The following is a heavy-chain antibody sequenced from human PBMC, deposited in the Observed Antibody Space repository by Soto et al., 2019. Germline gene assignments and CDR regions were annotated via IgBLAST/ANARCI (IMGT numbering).Heavy chain of an antibody. V-gene: IGHV3-13*05. J-gene: IGHJ6*02. CDR1: GFTFRNYD. Sequence: EVQLVESGGGLVQPGGSLRLSCEASGFTFRNYDMHWVRQGTGKGLEWVSGISAAGDPDYADSVEGRFTISRENAQNSFFLQMHSLRVGDTAVYYCARTDRDLYGLAVWGQGTTVIVSS. CDR3: ARTDRDLYGLAV. CDR2: ISAAGDP.